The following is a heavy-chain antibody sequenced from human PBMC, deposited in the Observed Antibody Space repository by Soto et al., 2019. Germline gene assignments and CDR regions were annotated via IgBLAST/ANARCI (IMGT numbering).Heavy chain of an antibody. CDR3: ATAFCTDGSSCGFDY. J-gene: IGHJ4*02. Sequence: WGSLRLSCAASGFAFISYGIHFVRHAPGKGLEWVAVIWYDGSNKYYADSVKGRFTISRDIPKNTLYLQMNSLRVEDTALYYCATAFCTDGSSCGFDYWGQGALVTVSS. D-gene: IGHD2-8*01. V-gene: IGHV3-33*01. CDR2: IWYDGSNK. CDR1: GFAFISYG.